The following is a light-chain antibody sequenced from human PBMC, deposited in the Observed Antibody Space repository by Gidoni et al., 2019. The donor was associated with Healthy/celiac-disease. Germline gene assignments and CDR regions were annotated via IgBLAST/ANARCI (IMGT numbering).Light chain of an antibody. CDR1: QSVSSSY. J-gene: IGKJ1*01. Sequence: EIVLTQSPGTLSLSPGERATLSCRASQSVSSSYLAWYQQKPGQAPQLLIYGASSRATVIPDRFSGSGSGTDFTLTISRLEPEDFAVYYCQQYGSSPRTFGQGTKVEIK. V-gene: IGKV3-20*01. CDR2: GAS. CDR3: QQYGSSPRT.